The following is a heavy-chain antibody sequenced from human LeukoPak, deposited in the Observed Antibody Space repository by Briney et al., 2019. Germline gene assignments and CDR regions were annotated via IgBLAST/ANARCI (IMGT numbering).Heavy chain of an antibody. CDR3: ASARGYSYGLIDY. CDR1: GGTFSSYA. J-gene: IGHJ4*02. Sequence: SVKVSCKASGGTFSSYAISWVRQAPGQGLEWMGGIIPILGTANYAQKFQGRVTITADESTSTAYMELSSLRSEDTAVYYCASARGYSYGLIDYWGQGTLVTVSS. V-gene: IGHV1-69*13. D-gene: IGHD5-18*01. CDR2: IIPILGTA.